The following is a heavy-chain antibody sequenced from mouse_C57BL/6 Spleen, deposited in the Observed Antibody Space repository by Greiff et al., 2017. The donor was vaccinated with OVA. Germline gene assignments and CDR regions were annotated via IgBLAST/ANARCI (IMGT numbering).Heavy chain of an antibody. V-gene: IGHV5-4*03. D-gene: IGHD1-1*01. Sequence: DVKLVESGGGLVKPGGSLKLSCAASGFTFSSYAMSWVRQTPEKRLEWVATISDGGSYTYYPDNVKGRFTISRDNAKNNPYLQMSHLKSEDTAMYYCARSHYYGSSSFAYWGQGTLVTVAA. CDR1: GFTFSSYA. CDR3: ARSHYYGSSSFAY. J-gene: IGHJ3*01. CDR2: ISDGGSYT.